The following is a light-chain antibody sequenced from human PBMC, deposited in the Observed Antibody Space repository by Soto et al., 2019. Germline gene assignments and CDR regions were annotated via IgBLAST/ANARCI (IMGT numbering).Light chain of an antibody. CDR1: QSISSW. CDR2: KAS. J-gene: IGKJ4*01. Sequence: DIQITQSPSTLSASVGDRVTITCRASQSISSWLAWYQQKRGKAPSLLIYKASSLESGVPSRFSGSGSGTEFTLTISSLQPDDFATYYCQHYNSYPRTFGGGTKVEIK. CDR3: QHYNSYPRT. V-gene: IGKV1-5*03.